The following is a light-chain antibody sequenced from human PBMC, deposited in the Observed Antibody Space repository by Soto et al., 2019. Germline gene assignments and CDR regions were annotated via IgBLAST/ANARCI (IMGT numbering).Light chain of an antibody. CDR1: QSVSSN. V-gene: IGKV3-15*01. Sequence: EIVMTQSPATLSVSPGERATLSCRASQSVSSNLAWLQQKPGQAPRLLIYRASTRATGIPARFSGSGSGTEFTLTISSLQSEDFAVYYCQQYTNWRTFGQGTKVDIK. CDR2: RAS. CDR3: QQYTNWRT. J-gene: IGKJ1*01.